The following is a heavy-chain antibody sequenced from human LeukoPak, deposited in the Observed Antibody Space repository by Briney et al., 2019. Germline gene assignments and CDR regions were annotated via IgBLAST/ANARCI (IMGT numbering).Heavy chain of an antibody. V-gene: IGHV1-18*04. CDR2: ISPYNGNT. CDR3: AREGGSWYSDS. J-gene: IGHJ4*02. CDR1: GYTFTGYY. D-gene: IGHD6-13*01. Sequence: ASVKVSCKASGYTFTGYYMHWVRQAPGQGLEWMGWISPYNGNTNYAQKLQGRVTMTTDTSTTTAYMELRSLRSDDTAVYYCAREGGSWYSDSWGQGTLVTVSS.